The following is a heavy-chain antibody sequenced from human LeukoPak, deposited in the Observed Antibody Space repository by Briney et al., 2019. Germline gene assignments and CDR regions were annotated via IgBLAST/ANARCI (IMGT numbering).Heavy chain of an antibody. Sequence: SQTLSLTCTVSGGSISSGGYYWSWIRQHPGKGLEWIGYIYYSGSTYYNPSLKSRVTISVDTSKNQFSLKLSSVTAADTAVYYCARGGSRLRWPPRYNWFDPWGQGTLVTVSS. J-gene: IGHJ5*02. CDR2: IYYSGST. V-gene: IGHV4-31*03. D-gene: IGHD4-23*01. CDR3: ARGGSRLRWPPRYNWFDP. CDR1: GGSISSGGYY.